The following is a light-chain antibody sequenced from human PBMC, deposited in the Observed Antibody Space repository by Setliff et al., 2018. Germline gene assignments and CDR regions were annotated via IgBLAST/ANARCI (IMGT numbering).Light chain of an antibody. J-gene: IGLJ1*01. V-gene: IGLV2-8*01. CDR1: SRDIGAYDY. CDR2: EVT. CDR3: SSYAASYNPYV. Sequence: QSVLAQPPSASGSPGQSLTISCTGTSRDIGAYDYVSWYQQHPGKAPKLMIYEVTKRPSGVPDRFSGSKSGNTASLTVSGLQAEDEADYYCSSYAASYNPYVFGTGTKSPS.